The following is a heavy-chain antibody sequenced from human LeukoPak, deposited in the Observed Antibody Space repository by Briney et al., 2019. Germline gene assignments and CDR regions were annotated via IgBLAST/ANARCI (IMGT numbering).Heavy chain of an antibody. Sequence: SVTVSCTASGGTFSSYAISCVRQAPGQGLEWMGGIIPIFGTANYARTFQGRLSVTADTSTSTLYMDLTSLTTEDTAIYYCARDRGGSYSIDYWGQGTLVTVSS. CDR3: ARDRGGSYSIDY. J-gene: IGHJ4*02. CDR1: GGTFSSYA. V-gene: IGHV1-69*06. D-gene: IGHD1-26*01. CDR2: IIPIFGTA.